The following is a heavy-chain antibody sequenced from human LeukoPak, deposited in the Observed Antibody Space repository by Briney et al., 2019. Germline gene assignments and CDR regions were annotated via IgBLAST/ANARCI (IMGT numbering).Heavy chain of an antibody. J-gene: IGHJ6*03. CDR2: ISGSGGST. V-gene: IGHV3-23*01. CDR1: GFTFSTYG. D-gene: IGHD6-19*01. Sequence: GGSLRLSCAASGFTFSTYGMSWVRQAPGKGLEWVSAISGSGGSTYYADSVKGRFTISRDNSKNTLYLQMNSLRAEDTAVYYCAKSKVAGIGDYYYMDVWGKGTTVTISS. CDR3: AKSKVAGIGDYYYMDV.